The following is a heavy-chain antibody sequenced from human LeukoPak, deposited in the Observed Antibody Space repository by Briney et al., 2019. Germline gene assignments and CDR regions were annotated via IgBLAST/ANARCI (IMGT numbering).Heavy chain of an antibody. D-gene: IGHD6-19*01. CDR2: INPSGGST. CDR3: ARDPPTIGGWYSNLYYLDY. J-gene: IGHJ4*02. CDR1: GYTFTSYY. V-gene: IGHV1-46*01. Sequence: ASVKVSCKASGYTFTSYYMHWVRQAPGQGLEWMGIINPSGGSTSYAQKFQGRVTMTRDTSISTAYMELSRLRSDDTAVYYCARDPPTIGGWYSNLYYLDYWGQEPLVTVPS.